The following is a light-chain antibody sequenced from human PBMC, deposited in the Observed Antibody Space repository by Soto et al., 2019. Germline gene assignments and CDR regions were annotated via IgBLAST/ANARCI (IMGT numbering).Light chain of an antibody. Sequence: QSVLTQPPSVSGAPGQRVTISCTGSSSNIGAGYDVHWYQQLPGTAPKLMIYDVSKRPSGVPDRFSGSKSGNTASLTISGLQAEDEADYYCCSYAGSYTPVVFGGGTKLTVL. J-gene: IGLJ2*01. V-gene: IGLV1-40*01. CDR1: SSNIGAGYD. CDR2: DVS. CDR3: CSYAGSYTPVV.